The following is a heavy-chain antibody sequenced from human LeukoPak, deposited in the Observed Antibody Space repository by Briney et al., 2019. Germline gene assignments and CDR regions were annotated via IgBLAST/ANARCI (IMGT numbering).Heavy chain of an antibody. CDR2: IYYTGGT. J-gene: IGHJ5*01. CDR1: GGSMTSYY. V-gene: IGHV4-59*08. D-gene: IGHD3-22*01. Sequence: PSETLSLMCNVSGGSMTSYYWNWMRQPPGKGLEWIGYIYYTGGTNSNPSLKSRLTISMDTSKKQFSLKLSSVTAADTAIYYCASSYFYDGNRYFDSWGQGALVTVSS. CDR3: ASSYFYDGNRYFDS.